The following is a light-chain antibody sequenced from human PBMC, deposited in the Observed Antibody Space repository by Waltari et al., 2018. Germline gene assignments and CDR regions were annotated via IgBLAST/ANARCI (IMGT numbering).Light chain of an antibody. J-gene: IGLJ1*01. CDR2: DVD. Sequence: QSALTQPASVSGSPGQSITISCTGASNDIGAYNLVSWFQRHPGKAPKLIVYDVDKRPSGVSNHFSGSKSGNTASLTISGLQAEDEADYYCCSYAGSGTFHVFGTGTKVTVL. CDR1: SNDIGAYNL. V-gene: IGLV2-23*02. CDR3: CSYAGSGTFHV.